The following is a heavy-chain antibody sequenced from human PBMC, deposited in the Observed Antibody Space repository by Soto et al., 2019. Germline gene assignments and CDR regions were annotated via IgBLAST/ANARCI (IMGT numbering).Heavy chain of an antibody. V-gene: IGHV4-59*01. J-gene: IGHJ4*02. D-gene: IGHD6-13*01. CDR2: NQYRGTTSFFP. CDR1: GGSMRNYF. Sequence: KSSSTLSLTCTVSGGSMRNYFWTCIRQPPGNGLECIGDNQYRGTTSFFPSYTPSLRSCVTISEDTSKHRFSLMLLSVTTADTAVYFCAAGEASSRNLAQYYLDFWGRGNMGTVAS. CDR3: AAGEASSRNLAQYYLDF.